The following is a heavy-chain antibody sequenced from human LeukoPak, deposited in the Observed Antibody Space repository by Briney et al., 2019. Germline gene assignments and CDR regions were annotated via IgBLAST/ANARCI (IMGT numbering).Heavy chain of an antibody. CDR1: GFTFSSYW. CDR2: INSDGSST. Sequence: GGSLRLSCAASGFTFSSYWMHWVRQAPGKGLVWVSRINSDGSSTSYEDSVKGRFTISRDNAKNTLYLQMNSLRAEDTAVYYCARPPYYYGSGSYYFHYYYYMDVWGKGTTVTVSS. CDR3: ARPPYYYGSGSYYFHYYYYMDV. J-gene: IGHJ6*03. D-gene: IGHD3-10*01. V-gene: IGHV3-74*01.